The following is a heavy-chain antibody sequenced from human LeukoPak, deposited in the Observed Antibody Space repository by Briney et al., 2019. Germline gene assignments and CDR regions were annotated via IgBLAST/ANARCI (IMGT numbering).Heavy chain of an antibody. D-gene: IGHD1-1*01. Sequence: PGGLRLSCAASRFTFSSYTMHCVRQAPGKGLEWVASISNDGIDERYADSIKRRFTISRDNFKNTLVLQMNSLKPEDTGVYYCAALDLGRDYWGQGTLVTVSS. CDR1: RFTFSSYT. CDR2: ISNDGIDE. CDR3: AALDLGRDY. J-gene: IGHJ4*02. V-gene: IGHV3-30*04.